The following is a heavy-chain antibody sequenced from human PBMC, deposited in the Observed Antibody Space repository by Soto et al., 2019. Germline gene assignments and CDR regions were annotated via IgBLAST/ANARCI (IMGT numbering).Heavy chain of an antibody. CDR1: GHSFSNYW. J-gene: IGHJ4*02. CDR2: IYPGDSDT. Sequence: GESLKISCKGSGHSFSNYWIAWVRQMPGKGLEWMGIIYPGDSDTRYSPSFQGQVTITVDKSINTAYLQWSRLKASDTAMYYCARQRLWGTSGYYYFENWGQGTLVTVS. D-gene: IGHD3-22*01. V-gene: IGHV5-51*01. CDR3: ARQRLWGTSGYYYFEN.